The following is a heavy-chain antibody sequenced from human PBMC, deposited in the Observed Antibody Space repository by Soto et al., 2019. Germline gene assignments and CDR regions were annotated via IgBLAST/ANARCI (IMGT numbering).Heavy chain of an antibody. J-gene: IGHJ6*02. Sequence: EGSLRLSCEASGFTFSSHSMNWVRQAPGKGLEWVSSIGSSSTYIYYADSVKGRFTISRDNVKKSLYLHMSSLRDEDTAVYYCARDHGTSFHYYYGMDVCGQWTTVTVSS. V-gene: IGHV3-21*01. D-gene: IGHD1-7*01. CDR1: GFTFSSHS. CDR2: IGSSSTYI. CDR3: ARDHGTSFHYYYGMDV.